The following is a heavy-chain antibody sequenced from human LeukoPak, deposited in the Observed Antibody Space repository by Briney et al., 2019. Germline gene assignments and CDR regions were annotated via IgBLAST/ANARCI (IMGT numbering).Heavy chain of an antibody. J-gene: IGHJ6*04. CDR3: AELGITMIGGV. Sequence: TGGSLRLSCAASGFTFSSYWMHWVRHTPGKGLMWVARIKSDGSTIYADSVQGRFTISRDNAKNSLYLQMNSLRAEDTAVYYCAELGITMIGGVWGKGTTVTISS. CDR2: IKSDGST. V-gene: IGHV3-74*01. D-gene: IGHD3-10*02. CDR1: GFTFSSYW.